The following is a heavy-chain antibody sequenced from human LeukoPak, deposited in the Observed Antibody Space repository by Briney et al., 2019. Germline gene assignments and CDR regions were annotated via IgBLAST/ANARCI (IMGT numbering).Heavy chain of an antibody. Sequence: SETLSLTCTVSGGSISSYYWSWIRQPPGKGLEWIGYIYYSGSTNYNPSLKSQVTISVDTSKNQFSLKLSSVTAADTAVYYCARDGEWELRGALDIWGQGTMVTVSS. CDR1: GGSISSYY. J-gene: IGHJ3*02. V-gene: IGHV4-59*01. CDR3: ARDGEWELRGALDI. CDR2: IYYSGST. D-gene: IGHD1-26*01.